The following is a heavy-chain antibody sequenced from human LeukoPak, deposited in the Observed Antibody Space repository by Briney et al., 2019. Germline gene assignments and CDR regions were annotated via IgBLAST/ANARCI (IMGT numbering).Heavy chain of an antibody. D-gene: IGHD3-22*01. J-gene: IGHJ4*02. CDR3: AKGTTMILVVPLLEY. Sequence: GGSLRLSCAASGLTFSSYWMSWVRQAPGKGLEWVANIKQDGSEKYYVDSVKGRFTISRDNAKNSLYLQMNSRSAEDTAVYYCAKGTTMILVVPLLEYWGQGTLVPVSS. V-gene: IGHV3-7*03. CDR2: IKQDGSEK. CDR1: GLTFSSYW.